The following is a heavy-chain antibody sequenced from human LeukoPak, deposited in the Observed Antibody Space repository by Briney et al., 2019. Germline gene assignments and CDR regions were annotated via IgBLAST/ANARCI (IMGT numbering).Heavy chain of an antibody. CDR2: INTDGSGT. V-gene: IGHV3-74*01. J-gene: IGHJ6*02. CDR3: ARRSDISMVRVVTYGMDV. Sequence: GGYLRLSCAASGFSLSNFWMHWVRHAPGKGLVWVSRINTDGSGTSYADSVKGRFTISRDNTKNTLYLQMDSLRAEDTAVYYCARRSDISMVRVVTYGMDVWGQGTTVTVSS. CDR1: GFSLSNFW. D-gene: IGHD3-10*01.